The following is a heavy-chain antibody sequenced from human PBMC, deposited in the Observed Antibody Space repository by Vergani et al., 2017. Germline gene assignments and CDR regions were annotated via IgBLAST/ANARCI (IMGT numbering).Heavy chain of an antibody. CDR2: IYYSGST. Sequence: QLQLQESGPGLVKPSATLSLTCSVSGASIRSSNYYWGWILQPPGKGLEWIASIYYSGSTYYNPSLKSRVTISVDTSKNQFSLELSSVTAADTAVYFCARHSTVEWLVKLGWIDPWGQGILVTVSS. V-gene: IGHV4-39*01. CDR1: GASIRSSNYY. D-gene: IGHD6-19*01. J-gene: IGHJ5*02. CDR3: ARHSTVEWLVKLGWIDP.